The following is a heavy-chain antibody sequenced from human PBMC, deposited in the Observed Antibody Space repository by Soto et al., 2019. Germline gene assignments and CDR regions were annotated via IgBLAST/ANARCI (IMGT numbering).Heavy chain of an antibody. D-gene: IGHD4-17*01. Sequence: EVQLVESGGGLVQPGRSLRLSCTASGFTFGDYAMSWFRQAPGKGLEWVGFIRSKAYGGTTEYAASVKGRFTISRDDSKIIAYLQMNSLKTEDTAVYYCTRDDAIGDYYYYYYMDVWGKGTTVTVSS. CDR3: TRDDAIGDYYYYYYMDV. CDR2: IRSKAYGGTT. CDR1: GFTFGDYA. J-gene: IGHJ6*03. V-gene: IGHV3-49*03.